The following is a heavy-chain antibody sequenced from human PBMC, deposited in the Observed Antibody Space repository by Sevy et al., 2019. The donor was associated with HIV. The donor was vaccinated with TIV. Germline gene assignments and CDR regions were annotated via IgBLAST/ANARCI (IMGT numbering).Heavy chain of an antibody. CDR1: GFSFSTYA. V-gene: IGHV3-21*06. Sequence: GGSLRLSCAASGFSFSTYAMNWVRQAPGKGLEWVSSVSSSSTYIYYADSVKGHFTISRDNAKNSMYLQMNSRRAEDTAVYYCARDLCTGGVCPRWGYYYYGMDVWGQGTTVTVSS. CDR3: ARDLCTGGVCPRWGYYYYGMDV. CDR2: VSSSSTYI. J-gene: IGHJ6*02. D-gene: IGHD2-8*02.